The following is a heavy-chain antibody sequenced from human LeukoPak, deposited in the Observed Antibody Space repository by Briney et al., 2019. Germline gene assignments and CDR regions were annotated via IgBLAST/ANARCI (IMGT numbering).Heavy chain of an antibody. CDR3: ARDSHSSGWYLTYYYYGMDV. CDR1: GYTFTSYG. V-gene: IGHV1-18*01. Sequence: ASVKVSCKASGYTFTSYGISWVRQAPGQGLEWMGWISAYNGNTNYAQKLQGRVTMTTDTSTSTAYVELRSLRSDDTAVYYCARDSHSSGWYLTYYYYGMDVWGQGTTVTVSS. CDR2: ISAYNGNT. D-gene: IGHD6-19*01. J-gene: IGHJ6*02.